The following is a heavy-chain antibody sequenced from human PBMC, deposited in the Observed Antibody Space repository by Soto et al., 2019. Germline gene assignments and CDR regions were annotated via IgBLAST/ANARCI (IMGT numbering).Heavy chain of an antibody. Sequence: SETLSLTCTFSCGSIISYYWSWIRQPPGKGLEWIGYIYYSGSTNYNPSLKSRVTISVDTSKNQFSLKLSSVTAADTAVYYCARTGSAAAGLYHFDYWGQGTLVTVSS. CDR1: CGSIISYY. D-gene: IGHD6-13*01. J-gene: IGHJ4*02. CDR2: IYYSGST. V-gene: IGHV4-59*01. CDR3: ARTGSAAAGLYHFDY.